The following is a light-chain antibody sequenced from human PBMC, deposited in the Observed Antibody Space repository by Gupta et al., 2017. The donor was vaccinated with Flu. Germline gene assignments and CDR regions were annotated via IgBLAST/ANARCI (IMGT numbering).Light chain of an antibody. CDR1: SSNSGSVF. Sequence: SSSNSGSVFVYWYQHLPGTVPKLLIYRNNQRPSGVPDRFSGSKSGTSASLAISGLRSEDEGDYYCAVWDDSLSTYVFGTGTKVTVL. CDR2: RNN. V-gene: IGLV1-47*01. CDR3: AVWDDSLSTYV. J-gene: IGLJ1*01.